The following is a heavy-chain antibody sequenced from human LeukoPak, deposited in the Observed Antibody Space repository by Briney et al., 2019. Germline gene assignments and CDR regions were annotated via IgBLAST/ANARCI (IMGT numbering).Heavy chain of an antibody. CDR3: AEDPRGSASGSHSLSHPANDC. D-gene: IGHD1-26*01. V-gene: IGHV3-23*01. J-gene: IGHJ4*02. CDR2: ISGSGGNT. Sequence: GGSLRLSCAASGFTFSSYAMSWVRQTPGKGLEWVSPISGSGGNTYYADSVKGRFTISRDNSKNTLYLQMNSLRAEDTAVYYCAEDPRGSASGSHSLSHPANDCWGQGTLVTVSS. CDR1: GFTFSSYA.